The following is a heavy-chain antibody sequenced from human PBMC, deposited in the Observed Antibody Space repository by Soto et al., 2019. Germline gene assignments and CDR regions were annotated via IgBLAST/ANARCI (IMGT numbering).Heavy chain of an antibody. CDR2: ISGSGGST. CDR1: GFTFSSYA. V-gene: IGHV3-23*01. D-gene: IGHD3-9*01. Sequence: GGSLRLSCAASGFTFSSYAMDWVRQAPGKGLEWVSAISGSGGSTYNADSVKGRFTISRDNSKNTLYLQMNSLRAEDTAVYYCAKGRLGMDAFDIWGQGTMVTVSS. CDR3: AKGRLGMDAFDI. J-gene: IGHJ3*02.